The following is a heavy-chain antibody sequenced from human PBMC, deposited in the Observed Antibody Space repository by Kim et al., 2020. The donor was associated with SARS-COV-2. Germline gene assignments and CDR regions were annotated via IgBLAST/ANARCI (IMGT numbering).Heavy chain of an antibody. V-gene: IGHV3-23*01. CDR2: ISGSGGST. Sequence: GGSLRLSCAASGFTFSSYAMSWVRQAPGKGLEWVSAISGSGGSTYYADSVKGRFTISRDNSKNTLYLQMNSLRAEDTAVYYCAKDSEQWLSSAEYFQHWGQGTLVTVSS. J-gene: IGHJ1*01. D-gene: IGHD6-19*01. CDR3: AKDSEQWLSSAEYFQH. CDR1: GFTFSSYA.